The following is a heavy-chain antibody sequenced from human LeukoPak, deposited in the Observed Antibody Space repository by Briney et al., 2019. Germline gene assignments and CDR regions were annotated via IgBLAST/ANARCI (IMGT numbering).Heavy chain of an antibody. CDR3: AIYYYDSSGYYPYYLDY. V-gene: IGHV1-69*13. Sequence: ASVKVSCKASGGTFSSYAISWVRQAPGQGLEWMGGIIPIFGTANYAQKFQGRVTITADESTSTAYMELSSLRSEDTAVYYCAIYYYDSSGYYPYYLDYWGQGTLVTVSS. CDR2: IIPIFGTA. J-gene: IGHJ4*02. CDR1: GGTFSSYA. D-gene: IGHD3-22*01.